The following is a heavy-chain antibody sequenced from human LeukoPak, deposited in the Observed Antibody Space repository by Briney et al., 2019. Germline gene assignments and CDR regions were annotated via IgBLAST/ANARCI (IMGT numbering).Heavy chain of an antibody. V-gene: IGHV3-66*01. CDR2: IYSGGST. J-gene: IGHJ4*02. CDR3: SGRGDQKAFDY. D-gene: IGHD1-26*01. Sequence: GGSLRLSCAASGFTVSSNYMSWVRQAPGKGLEWVSVIYSGGSTYYADSVKGRFTISRDNSKNTLYLQMNSLRAEDTAVYYCSGRGDQKAFDYWGQGTLVTVSS. CDR1: GFTVSSNY.